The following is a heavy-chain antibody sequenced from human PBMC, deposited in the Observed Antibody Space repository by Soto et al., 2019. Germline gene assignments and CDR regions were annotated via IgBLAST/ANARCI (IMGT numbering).Heavy chain of an antibody. J-gene: IGHJ6*02. D-gene: IGHD3-10*01. CDR3: AAPRDEYGSGVSWFTYGMDI. CDR2: LDGAGGST. CDR1: GFTFSDFA. Sequence: GGSLRLSCLASGFTFSDFAMTWVRHVPGRGLEWIASLDGAGGSTYYAESVRGRFSISRDNSQNTLFLQMKRLTVDDTAIYYCAAPRDEYGSGVSWFTYGMDIWGQGTTVTVSS. V-gene: IGHV3-23*01.